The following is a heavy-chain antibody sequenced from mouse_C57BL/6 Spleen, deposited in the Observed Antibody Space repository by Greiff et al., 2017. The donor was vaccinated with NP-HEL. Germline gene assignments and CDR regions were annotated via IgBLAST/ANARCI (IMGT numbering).Heavy chain of an antibody. CDR2: INPSTGGT. V-gene: IGHV1-42*01. Sequence: EVQLQQSGPELVKPGASVKISCKASGYSFTGYYMNWVKQSPEKSLEWIGEINPSTGGTTYNQKFKAKATLTVDKSSSTAYMQLKSLTSEDSAVYYCARDTTVVATGDYAMDYWGQGTSVTVSS. CDR3: ARDTTVVATGDYAMDY. CDR1: GYSFTGYY. J-gene: IGHJ4*01. D-gene: IGHD1-1*01.